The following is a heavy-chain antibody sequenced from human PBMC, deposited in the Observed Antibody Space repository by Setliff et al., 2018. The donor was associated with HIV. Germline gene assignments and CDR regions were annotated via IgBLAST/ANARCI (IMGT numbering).Heavy chain of an antibody. CDR2: IYISGTT. CDR3: AREHCSGGSCNGFDI. D-gene: IGHD2-15*01. Sequence: SETLSLTCTVSGGSISTSYWNWIRQPPGKGLEWIAYIYISGTTNYNPSLKSRATISLDTSRNQFSLKLGSVTAADTAMYYCAREHCSGGSCNGFDIWGQGTMGTVSS. CDR1: GGSISTSY. J-gene: IGHJ3*02. V-gene: IGHV4-4*09.